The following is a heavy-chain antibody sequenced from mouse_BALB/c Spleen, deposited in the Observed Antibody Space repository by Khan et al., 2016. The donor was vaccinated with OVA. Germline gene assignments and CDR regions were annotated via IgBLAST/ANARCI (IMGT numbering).Heavy chain of an antibody. Sequence: EVELVESGGDLVKPGGSLKLSCAASGFTFSTYGMSWVRQAPDKRLEWVATVSTGGSYTNYPHSVKGRFTISRDNAKNTLYLQVSGLRSVGTAMFFCTRDAYYYDNEGFSYWGQGTLVTVS. D-gene: IGHD1-1*01. J-gene: IGHJ3*01. CDR2: VSTGGSYT. CDR1: GFTFSTYG. V-gene: IGHV5-6*01. CDR3: TRDAYYYDNEGFSY.